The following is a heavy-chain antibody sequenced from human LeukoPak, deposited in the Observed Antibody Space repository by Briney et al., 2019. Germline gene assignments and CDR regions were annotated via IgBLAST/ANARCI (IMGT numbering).Heavy chain of an antibody. Sequence: SETLSLTCAVYGGSFSGYYWRWIRQPPGKGLEWIGEINHSGSTNYNPSLKSRVTISVDTSKNQFSLKLSSVTAADTAVYYCAGGGSLSMTNWFDPWGQGTLVTVSS. V-gene: IGHV4-34*01. J-gene: IGHJ5*02. CDR3: AGGGSLSMTNWFDP. CDR2: INHSGST. CDR1: GGSFSGYY. D-gene: IGHD2-15*01.